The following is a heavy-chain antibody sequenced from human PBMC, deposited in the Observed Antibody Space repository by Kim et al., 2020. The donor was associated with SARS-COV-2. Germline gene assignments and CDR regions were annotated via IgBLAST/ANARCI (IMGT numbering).Heavy chain of an antibody. D-gene: IGHD1-26*01. CDR3: AREIDPLGASDAFDI. V-gene: IGHV4-61*01. J-gene: IGHJ3*02. CDR1: GGSVSSGSYY. CDR2: IYYSGST. Sequence: SETLSLTCTVSGGSVSSGSYYWSWIRQPPGKGLEWIGYIYYSGSTNYNPSLKSRVTISVDTSKNQFSLKLSSVTAADTAVYYCAREIDPLGASDAFDIWGQGTMVTVSS.